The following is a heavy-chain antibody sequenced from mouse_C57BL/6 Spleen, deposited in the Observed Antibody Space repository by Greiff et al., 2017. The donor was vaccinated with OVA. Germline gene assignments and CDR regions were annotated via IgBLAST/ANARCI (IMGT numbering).Heavy chain of an antibody. Sequence: QVQLQQSGAELVKPGASVKISCKASGYAFSSYWMNWVKQRPGKGLEWIGQIYPGDGDTNYNGKFKGKATLTADKSSSTAYMQLSSLTSEDAAVYFCASEATARDFDYWGQGTALTVSS. D-gene: IGHD1-2*01. J-gene: IGHJ2*01. CDR3: ASEATARDFDY. V-gene: IGHV1-80*01. CDR2: IYPGDGDT. CDR1: GYAFSSYW.